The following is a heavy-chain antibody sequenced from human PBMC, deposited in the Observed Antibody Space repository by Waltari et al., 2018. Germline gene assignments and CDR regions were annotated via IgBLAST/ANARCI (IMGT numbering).Heavy chain of an antibody. Sequence: EVQVVESGGDFVKPGGSLRLSCAASGFTFSSYWMTWVRQAPGKGLEWVANINQDGSEKNFVDSVKSRFTISRDNAKNSLYLQMDSLKTENSAVYYCASVALWGQGTLVTVSS. J-gene: IGHJ4*02. CDR2: INQDGSEK. CDR3: ASVAL. D-gene: IGHD2-21*01. V-gene: IGHV3-7*01. CDR1: GFTFSSYW.